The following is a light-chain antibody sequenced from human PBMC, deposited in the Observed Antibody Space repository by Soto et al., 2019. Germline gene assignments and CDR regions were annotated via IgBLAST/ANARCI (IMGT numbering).Light chain of an antibody. Sequence: DVVMTQSPLSLPVNLGEPAAISCRSTQSLVHSDGDTYLSWFHQRPGQSPRRLTFRVSKRDFGVPPRFIGSGSGTDFTLEITSVEAEDVGVYYCMQGTHWPPYTFGQGTRLEIK. CDR2: RVS. CDR3: MQGTHWPPYT. V-gene: IGKV2-30*02. J-gene: IGKJ2*01. CDR1: QSLVHSDGDTY.